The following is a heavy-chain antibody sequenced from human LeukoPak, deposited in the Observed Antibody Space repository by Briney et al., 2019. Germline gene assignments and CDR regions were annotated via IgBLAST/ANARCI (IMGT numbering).Heavy chain of an antibody. CDR1: GFSFSSYG. V-gene: IGHV3-23*01. Sequence: PGGSLRLSCEASGFSFSSYGMSWVRQAPGEGLEWVSGFSASDGSRYYADSVKGRFTISRDNSKNTLYLQMNSLRAEDTALYYCAKLTGELDYWGQGTLVTVSS. CDR3: AKLTGELDY. J-gene: IGHJ4*02. CDR2: FSASDGSR. D-gene: IGHD3-10*01.